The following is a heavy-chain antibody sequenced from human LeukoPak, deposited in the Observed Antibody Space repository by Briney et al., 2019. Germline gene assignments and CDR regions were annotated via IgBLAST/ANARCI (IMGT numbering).Heavy chain of an antibody. CDR2: INPSGGST. Sequence: ASVKVSCKASGYTFTGYYMHWVRQAPGQGLEWMGIINPSGGSTSYAQKFQGRVTMTRDMSTSTVYMELSSLRSEDTAVYYCARGIVVVPAAMESWFDPWGQGTLVTVSS. D-gene: IGHD2-2*01. CDR1: GYTFTGYY. J-gene: IGHJ5*02. V-gene: IGHV1-46*01. CDR3: ARGIVVVPAAMESWFDP.